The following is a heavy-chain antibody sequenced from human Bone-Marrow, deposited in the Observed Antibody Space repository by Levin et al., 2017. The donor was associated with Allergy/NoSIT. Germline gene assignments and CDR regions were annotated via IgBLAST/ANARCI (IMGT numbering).Heavy chain of an antibody. D-gene: IGHD5-12*01. CDR2: ITSSSSYI. V-gene: IGHV3-21*01. CDR1: GFTSSIYS. CDR3: ARGLEYSGLP. Sequence: GESLKISCAASGFTSSIYSMNWVRQAPGKGLNWVSSITSSSSYIYYADSVKGRFTITRDNAKNSLYLQMSSLRVEDTAVYYCARGLEYSGLPWGQGTLVTVSS. J-gene: IGHJ5*02.